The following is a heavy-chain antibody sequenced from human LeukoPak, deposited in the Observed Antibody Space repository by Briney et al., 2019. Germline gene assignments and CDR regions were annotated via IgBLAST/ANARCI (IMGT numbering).Heavy chain of an antibody. V-gene: IGHV3-7*04. CDR2: IKQDGSEK. CDR3: ARVYSSSWETFDY. D-gene: IGHD6-13*01. Sequence: PGGSLRLSCAASGFTFSSYTMNWVRQAPGKGLEWVANIKQDGSEKYYVDSVKGRFTISRDNAKNSLYLQMNSLRAEDTAVYYCARVYSSSWETFDYWGQGTLVTVSS. J-gene: IGHJ4*02. CDR1: GFTFSSYT.